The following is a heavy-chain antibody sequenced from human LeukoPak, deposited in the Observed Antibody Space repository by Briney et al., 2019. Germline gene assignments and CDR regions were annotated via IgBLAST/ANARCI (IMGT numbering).Heavy chain of an antibody. CDR2: IYDSGST. CDR3: ARDCSGGSCYGAFDI. J-gene: IGHJ3*02. CDR1: GASIRSGDYY. D-gene: IGHD2-15*01. V-gene: IGHV4-30-4*01. Sequence: SETLSLTCTVSGASIRSGDYYWSWIRQPPGKGLEWIGYIYDSGSTYYNPSLKSRITISVDTSENRFSLKLSSVTATDTAVYYCARDCSGGSCYGAFDIWGQGTMVTVSA.